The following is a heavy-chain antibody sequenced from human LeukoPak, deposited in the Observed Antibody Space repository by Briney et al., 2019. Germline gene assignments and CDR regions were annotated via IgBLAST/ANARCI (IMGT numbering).Heavy chain of an antibody. CDR3: ARDSGRLPSRFDP. V-gene: IGHV3-48*01. J-gene: IGHJ5*02. Sequence: GGSLRLSCAASGFTFSSYTMNWVRQAPGKGLEWISYISSSSSTIYYADSVKGRFTISRDNAQNSLYLQMNSLRAEDTAVYHCARDSGRLPSRFDPWGQGTLVTVSS. D-gene: IGHD2-2*01. CDR1: GFTFSSYT. CDR2: ISSSSSTI.